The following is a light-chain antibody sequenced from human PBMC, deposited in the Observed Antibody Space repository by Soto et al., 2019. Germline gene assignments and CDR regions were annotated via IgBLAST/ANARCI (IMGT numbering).Light chain of an antibody. V-gene: IGLV2-23*02. J-gene: IGLJ1*01. CDR2: EVS. CDR3: CSYAGSSTHV. Sequence: QSVLTQPASVSGSPGQSITISCTGTSSDVGSYNLVSWYQQHPGKAPKLMIYEVSKRPSGVSNRFSGSKSGNTASLTISGLQAEDEADYYCCSYAGSSTHVFGIGTKVTVL. CDR1: SSDVGSYNL.